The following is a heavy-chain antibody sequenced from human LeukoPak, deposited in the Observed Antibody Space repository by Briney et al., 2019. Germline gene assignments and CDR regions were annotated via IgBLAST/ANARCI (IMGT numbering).Heavy chain of an antibody. CDR2: ISYDGTKQ. V-gene: IGHV3-30-3*01. CDR3: VRGSNQQWMVSYYFDY. CDR1: GFTFSTYA. D-gene: IGHD6-19*01. J-gene: IGHJ4*02. Sequence: GRSLRLSCAASGFTFSTYAMRWVRQAPGKGLEWVAIISYDGTKQYYADSVKGRFTISRDNSKNTLYLQMNSLRPEDAAVYFCVRGSNQQWMVSYYFDYWGQGSLVTVSS.